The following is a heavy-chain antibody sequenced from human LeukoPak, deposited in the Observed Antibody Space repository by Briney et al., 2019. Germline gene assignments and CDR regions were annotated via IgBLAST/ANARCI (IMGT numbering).Heavy chain of an antibody. CDR3: SGTSYVWGSYRSLDF. Sequence: PGGSLRLSCTTSGFTFGDYAMSWVRQAPGKGLEWVGFIRTKAYGGTTEYAASVKGRFTISRDDFKSIAYLQVNSLKTEDTAVYFCSGTSYVWGSYRSLDFWGQGTLVTVSS. V-gene: IGHV3-49*04. J-gene: IGHJ4*02. CDR2: IRTKAYGGTT. CDR1: GFTFGDYA. D-gene: IGHD3-16*02.